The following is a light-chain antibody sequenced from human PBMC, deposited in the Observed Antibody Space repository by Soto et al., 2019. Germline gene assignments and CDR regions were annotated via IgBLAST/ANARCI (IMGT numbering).Light chain of an antibody. J-gene: IGLJ1*01. Sequence: QLVLTQPPSVSGAPGQRVTISCTGSSSNIGAGYDVHWYQQLPGTAPKLLIYGNSNRPSGVPDRFSGSKSGTSASLAITGLQAEDEADYYCQSYDSSQGGSVFGTGTKLTVL. V-gene: IGLV1-40*01. CDR2: GNS. CDR1: SSNIGAGYD. CDR3: QSYDSSQGGSV.